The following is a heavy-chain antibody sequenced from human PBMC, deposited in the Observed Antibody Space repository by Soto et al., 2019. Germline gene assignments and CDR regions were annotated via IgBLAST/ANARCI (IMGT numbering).Heavy chain of an antibody. CDR3: AFPASDYYGSGRRCGYFYYGTEV. CDR2: INHSGST. Sequence: SETLSLTCAVYGGSFSGYYWSWIRQPPGKGLEWIGEINHSGSTNYNPSLKSRVTISVYTSKNQFSLKLSSVTAADTAVYYCAFPASDYYGSGRRCGYFYYGTEVGGLG. CDR1: GGSFSGYY. J-gene: IGHJ6*01. V-gene: IGHV4-34*01. D-gene: IGHD3-10*01.